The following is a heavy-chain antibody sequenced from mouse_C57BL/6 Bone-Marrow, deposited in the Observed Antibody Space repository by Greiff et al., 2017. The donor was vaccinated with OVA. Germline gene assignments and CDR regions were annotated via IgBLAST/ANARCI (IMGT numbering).Heavy chain of an antibody. CDR1: GYSFTGYF. D-gene: IGHD1-1*01. V-gene: IGHV1-20*01. CDR2: INPYNGDT. Sequence: EVKLMESGPELVKPGDSVKISCKASGYSFTGYFMNWVMQSHGKSLEWIGRINPYNGDTFSNQKFKGKATLTVDKSSSTAPMELRSLTSEDSAVYYCARREYYGSGMDYWGQGTSVTVSS. CDR3: ARREYYGSGMDY. J-gene: IGHJ4*01.